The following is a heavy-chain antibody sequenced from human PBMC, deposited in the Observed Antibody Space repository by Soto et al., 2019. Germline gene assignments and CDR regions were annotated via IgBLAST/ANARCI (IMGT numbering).Heavy chain of an antibody. V-gene: IGHV1-18*01. Sequence: QVQLVQSGAEVKKPGASVKVSCKASGYTFASYAISWMRQAPGQGLEWMGWISAYNGNTNYAQKLQGRVTMTTDTSTSTAYRELRSLRADDTAVYYCARAPPTPDYWGQGNLVTVSS. CDR2: ISAYNGNT. J-gene: IGHJ4*02. CDR1: GYTFASYA. CDR3: ARAPPTPDY.